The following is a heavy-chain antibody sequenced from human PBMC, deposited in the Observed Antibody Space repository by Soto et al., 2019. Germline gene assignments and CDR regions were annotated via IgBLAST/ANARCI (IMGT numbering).Heavy chain of an antibody. Sequence: QVQLVESGGGVVQPGRSLTLSCAASGFTFSNYVMHWVRQAPVKGLEWVADISFDGNNNSYLDSVKGRFTVSRDNSKNTLYLQMNSLRVEDTAVYYCARVPIRSQQVTVGMDVWGQGTTVTVSS. CDR3: ARVPIRSQQVTVGMDV. D-gene: IGHD6-13*01. J-gene: IGHJ6*02. CDR1: GFTFSNYV. CDR2: ISFDGNNN. V-gene: IGHV3-30-3*01.